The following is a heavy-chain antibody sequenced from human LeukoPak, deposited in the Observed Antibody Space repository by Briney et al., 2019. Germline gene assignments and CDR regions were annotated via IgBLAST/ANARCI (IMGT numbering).Heavy chain of an antibody. D-gene: IGHD3-10*01. V-gene: IGHV3-21*01. Sequence: GGSLRLSCAASGFTFSSYAMHWVRQAPGQGLEWVSSITSSTTYIFYADSVKGRFTISRDNARDSLYLQMNSLRAEDTAVYYCARGFGDWKYYFDYWGQGTLVTVSS. CDR3: ARGFGDWKYYFDY. CDR1: GFTFSSYA. J-gene: IGHJ4*02. CDR2: ITSSTTYI.